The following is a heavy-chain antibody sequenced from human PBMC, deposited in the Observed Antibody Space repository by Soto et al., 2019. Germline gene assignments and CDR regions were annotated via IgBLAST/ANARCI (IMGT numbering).Heavy chain of an antibody. J-gene: IGHJ3*02. CDR3: ARPREQWQFDALDI. CDR2: INHSGRA. CDR1: GGSLSDYY. D-gene: IGHD6-19*01. V-gene: IGHV4-34*01. Sequence: ETLSLPCAVYGGSLSDYYWGWIRQPAGRGLEWIGEINHSGRANHIPSLKSRVTISVDPSKNQFSLKLTSVTAADTAVYYCARPREQWQFDALDIWGQGTMV.